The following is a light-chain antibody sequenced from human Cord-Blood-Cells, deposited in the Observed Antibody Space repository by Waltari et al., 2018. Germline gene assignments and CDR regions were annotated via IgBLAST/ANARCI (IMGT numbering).Light chain of an antibody. CDR2: AAS. V-gene: IGKV1-9*01. CDR3: LQLNSYPLT. Sequence: DIQLTQSPSFLSASVVDRVTITCRASQGISSYLAWYQQKPGKAPKLLIYAASTLQSGVPSRFSGSGSGTEFTLTISSLQPEDFATYYCLQLNSYPLTFGGGTKVEIK. J-gene: IGKJ4*01. CDR1: QGISSY.